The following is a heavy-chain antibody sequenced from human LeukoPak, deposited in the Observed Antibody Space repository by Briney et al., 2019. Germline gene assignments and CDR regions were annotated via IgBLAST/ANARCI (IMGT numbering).Heavy chain of an antibody. J-gene: IGHJ4*02. CDR3: ARGGPFWSHDY. CDR1: GFTFDDYA. CDR2: ISWNSGSI. D-gene: IGHD3-3*01. Sequence: GGSLRLSCAASGFTFDDYAMHWVRQAPGKGLEWVSGISWNSGSIGYADSVKGRFTISRDNAKNSLYLQMNSLRAEDTAVYYCARGGPFWSHDYWGQGTLVTVSS. V-gene: IGHV3-9*01.